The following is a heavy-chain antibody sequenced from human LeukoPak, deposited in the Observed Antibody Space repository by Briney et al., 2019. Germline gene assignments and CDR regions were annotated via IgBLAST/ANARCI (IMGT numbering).Heavy chain of an antibody. Sequence: PSQTLSLTCTVSGGSISSGGYYWSWIRQHPGKGLEWIGYIYYSGSTYYNPSLKSRVTISVDTSKNQFSLKLSSVTAADTAVYYCARAQKDCSGGSCYFEIDQYSYYFDYWGQGTLVTVSS. CDR3: ARAQKDCSGGSCYFEIDQYSYYFDY. V-gene: IGHV4-30-4*08. J-gene: IGHJ4*02. D-gene: IGHD2-15*01. CDR2: IYYSGST. CDR1: GGSISSGGYY.